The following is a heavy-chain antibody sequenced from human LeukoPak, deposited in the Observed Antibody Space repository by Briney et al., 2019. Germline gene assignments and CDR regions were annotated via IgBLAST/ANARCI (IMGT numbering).Heavy chain of an antibody. CDR2: IYYSGST. J-gene: IGHJ3*02. V-gene: IGHV4-39*01. CDR1: GGSISSSSYY. D-gene: IGHD2-21*01. Sequence: SETLSLTCTVSGGSISSSSYYWGWIRQPPGKGLEWIGSIYYSGSTYYNPSLKSRVTISVDTSKNQFSLKLSSVTAADTAVYYCARPSPYCGGDCYPEDAFDIWGQGTMVTVSS. CDR3: ARPSPYCGGDCYPEDAFDI.